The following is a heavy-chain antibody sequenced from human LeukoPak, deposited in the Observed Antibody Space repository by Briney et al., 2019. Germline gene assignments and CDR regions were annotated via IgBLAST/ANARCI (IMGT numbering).Heavy chain of an antibody. Sequence: PGGSLRLSCAASGFTFSSYGMHWVRQAPGKGLEWVSGISGSGGTTYYANSVKGRFTISRDNSKNTLYLQMNSLRAEDTAVYYCARALYSSGWYSYFDYWGQGTLVTVSS. CDR3: ARALYSSGWYSYFDY. CDR2: ISGSGGTT. J-gene: IGHJ4*02. CDR1: GFTFSSYG. V-gene: IGHV3-23*01. D-gene: IGHD6-19*01.